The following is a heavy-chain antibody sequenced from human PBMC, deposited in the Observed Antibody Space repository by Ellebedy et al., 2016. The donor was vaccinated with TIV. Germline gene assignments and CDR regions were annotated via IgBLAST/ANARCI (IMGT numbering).Heavy chain of an antibody. V-gene: IGHV3-49*03. CDR3: TRGLTEYVWGCYSP. CDR1: GFRFGEYA. J-gene: IGHJ5*02. D-gene: IGHD3-16*01. CDR2: IRNKAYGETT. Sequence: GESLKISCTGSGFRFGEYAMSWFRQAPGKGLEWVGFIRNKAYGETTEYAASVKGRFTISRDDSKSLASLQMNKLKTEDTAVYYCTRGLTEYVWGCYSPWGQGTLVTVSS.